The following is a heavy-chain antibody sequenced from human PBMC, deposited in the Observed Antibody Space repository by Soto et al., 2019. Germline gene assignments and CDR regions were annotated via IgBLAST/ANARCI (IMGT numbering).Heavy chain of an antibody. J-gene: IGHJ4*02. D-gene: IGHD3-10*01. V-gene: IGHV3-48*02. Sequence: PGGSLRLSCAASGFTFSSYSMNWVRQAPGKGLEWVSYISSSSSTIYYADSVKGRFTISGDNAKDSLYLQMNSLRDEDTAVYYCARDQVTMVRGVLPDWGQGTLVTVSS. CDR1: GFTFSSYS. CDR3: ARDQVTMVRGVLPD. CDR2: ISSSSSTI.